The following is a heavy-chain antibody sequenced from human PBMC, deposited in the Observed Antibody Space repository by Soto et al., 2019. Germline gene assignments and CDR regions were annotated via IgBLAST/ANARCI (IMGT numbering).Heavy chain of an antibody. CDR2: ISGSGGST. J-gene: IGHJ4*02. V-gene: IGHV3-23*01. D-gene: IGHD4-17*01. Sequence: PGGSLRLSCAASGFTLSSYAMSWVRQAPGKGLEWVSAISGSGGSTYYADSVKGRFTISRDNSKNTLYLQMNSLRAEDTAVYYCAPLTTVTTRLDYWGQGTLVTVSS. CDR3: APLTTVTTRLDY. CDR1: GFTLSSYA.